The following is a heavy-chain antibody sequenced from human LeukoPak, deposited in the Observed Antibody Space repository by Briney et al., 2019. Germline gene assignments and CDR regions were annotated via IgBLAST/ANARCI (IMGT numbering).Heavy chain of an antibody. D-gene: IGHD6-19*01. Sequence: ASVKVSCKASGYTFTSYYMHWVRQAPGQGLEWMGIINPSGGSTSYAQKFQGRVTMTRDTSTSTVYMELSSLRSEDTAVYYCARVPGAEAGVSPFDYWGQGTLVTVSS. CDR1: GYTFTSYY. J-gene: IGHJ4*02. V-gene: IGHV1-46*01. CDR3: ARVPGAEAGVSPFDY. CDR2: INPSGGST.